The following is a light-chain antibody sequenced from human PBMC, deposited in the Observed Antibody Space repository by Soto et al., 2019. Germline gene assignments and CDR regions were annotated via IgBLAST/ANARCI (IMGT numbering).Light chain of an antibody. CDR3: CSYTRDIVI. CDR1: NSDVGGYNF. Sequence: QSALTQPASVSGSPGQSITISCTGANSDVGGYNFVSWYQQHPGKAPKLLIYDVSNRPSGVSNRFSGSKSGNTASLTISGVQAEDDDDYYCCSYTRDIVIFGGGTKVTVL. CDR2: DVS. V-gene: IGLV2-14*03. J-gene: IGLJ2*01.